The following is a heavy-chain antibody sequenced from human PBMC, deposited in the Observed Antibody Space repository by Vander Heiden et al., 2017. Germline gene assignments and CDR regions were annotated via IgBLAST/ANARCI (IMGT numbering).Heavy chain of an antibody. CDR1: GFSFSTYV. Sequence: QVQLVESGGGVVQPGRSRRLFCAASGFSFSTYVMHWFRQAPGKGLEWVAVIWYDGSNKYYADTVKGRFPLSRDNSKNALYLQMNSLRAEDTAVYYCARWRTGDYFDYWGQGTLVTVSS. D-gene: IGHD3-10*01. CDR2: IWYDGSNK. J-gene: IGHJ4*02. V-gene: IGHV3-33*01. CDR3: ARWRTGDYFDY.